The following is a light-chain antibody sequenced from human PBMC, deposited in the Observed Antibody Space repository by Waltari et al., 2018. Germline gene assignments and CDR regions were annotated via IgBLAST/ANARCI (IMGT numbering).Light chain of an antibody. CDR1: ESIASNY. CDR2: DTS. Sequence: EIVLTQSPATLSLSPGERATLSCGASESIASNYFAWYQHRPGRPPSLLIHDTSMRATGIPDRFSGAGSGTDFTLTISRLEPEDFAVYYCQQYGGSPTFGQGTKVEIK. J-gene: IGKJ1*01. V-gene: IGKV3D-20*01. CDR3: QQYGGSPT.